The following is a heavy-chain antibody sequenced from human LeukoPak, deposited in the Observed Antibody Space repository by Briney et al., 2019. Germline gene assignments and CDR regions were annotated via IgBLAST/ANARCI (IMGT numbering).Heavy chain of an antibody. J-gene: IGHJ6*02. CDR2: INSDGSST. CDR3: ARDPVLLWFGAYGMGV. D-gene: IGHD3-10*01. CDR1: GFTFSSYW. Sequence: GGSLRLSCAASGFTFSSYWMHWVRQAPGKGLVWVSRINSDGSSTSYADSVKGRFTISRDNAKNTLYLQMNSLRAEDTAVYYCARDPVLLWFGAYGMGVWGQGTTVTVSS. V-gene: IGHV3-74*01.